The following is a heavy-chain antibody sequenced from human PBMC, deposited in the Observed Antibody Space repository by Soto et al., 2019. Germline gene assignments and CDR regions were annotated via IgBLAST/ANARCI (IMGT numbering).Heavy chain of an antibody. CDR2: ISGGDGSP. CDR3: AKWHTYNYDSLAFSGFDC. V-gene: IGHV3-23*01. J-gene: IGHJ4*02. D-gene: IGHD3-16*01. CDR1: GFTFSGYA. Sequence: LRLSCLASGFTFSGYAMTWVRQAPGKGLEWVSAISGGDGSPSYADSVKGRFTISRDNSKNTLYLHMNSLRADDTAAYYCAKWHTYNYDSLAFSGFDCWGQGTQVTVSS.